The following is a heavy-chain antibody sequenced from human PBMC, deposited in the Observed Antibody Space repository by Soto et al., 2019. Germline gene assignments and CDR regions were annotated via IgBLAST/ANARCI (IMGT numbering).Heavy chain of an antibody. Sequence: GGSLRLSCAASGFTFSNFDMHWVRQVPGKGLEWVSAIGAARDPYYLGSVKGRFTISRENAKNSVYLQMNDLRAGDSAVYYCARAYTGRLPRRADYYYAMDVWGQGTTVTVSS. CDR2: IGAARDP. CDR1: GFTFSNFD. D-gene: IGHD2-2*02. V-gene: IGHV3-13*05. CDR3: ARAYTGRLPRRADYYYAMDV. J-gene: IGHJ6*02.